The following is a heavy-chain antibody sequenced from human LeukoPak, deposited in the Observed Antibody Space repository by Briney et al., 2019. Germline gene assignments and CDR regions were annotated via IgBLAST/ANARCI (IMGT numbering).Heavy chain of an antibody. V-gene: IGHV1-46*01. D-gene: IGHD2-15*01. CDR2: INPSGGNT. J-gene: IGHJ3*02. CDR3: ARDFGIVDFRRPRRDAFDI. Sequence: GASVKVSCTASGYIFTSFYMHWVRQAPGQGLEWMGIINPSGGNTGYAQKFQGRVTMTRDTSTSTVYMELSSLRSEDTAVYYCARDFGIVDFRRPRRDAFDIWGQGTMVTVSS. CDR1: GYIFTSFY.